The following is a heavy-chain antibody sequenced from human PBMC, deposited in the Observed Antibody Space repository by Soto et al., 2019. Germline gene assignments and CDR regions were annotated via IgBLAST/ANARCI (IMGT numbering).Heavy chain of an antibody. Sequence: SGPTLVNPTQTITLNCTFSGFSLRTTGVGVGWIRQPPGKDLEWLELIYWHVDKRYSPYLKSRLTITKDTSNNQEDLTMPNMDPGDTSSYYRAHTPECMPAGIGFDYWGQGTLVTVAS. CDR2: IYWHVDK. CDR1: GFSLRTTGVG. CDR3: AHTPECMPAGIGFDY. V-gene: IGHV2-5*01. D-gene: IGHD2-2*01. J-gene: IGHJ4*02.